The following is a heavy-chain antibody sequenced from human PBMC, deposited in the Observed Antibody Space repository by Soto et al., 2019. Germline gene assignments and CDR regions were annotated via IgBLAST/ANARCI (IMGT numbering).Heavy chain of an antibody. CDR1: GYTFTDHY. Sequence: QVQLVQSGAEVKKPGASVKVSYVASGYTFTDHYIHWVRQAPGQGLEWMGWINPHSGDTIYAQKFQGRVTLTRDTSISTAYMELSRLRSDDTAVYYCALGRTVNFYCMDVWGQGTTVTVSS. V-gene: IGHV1-2*02. CDR3: ALGRTVNFYCMDV. J-gene: IGHJ6*02. CDR2: INPHSGDT. D-gene: IGHD4-17*01.